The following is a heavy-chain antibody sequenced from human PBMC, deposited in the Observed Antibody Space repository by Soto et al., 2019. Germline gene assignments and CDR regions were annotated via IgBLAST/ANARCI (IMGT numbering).Heavy chain of an antibody. J-gene: IGHJ6*02. D-gene: IGHD2-21*01. V-gene: IGHV1-69*13. CDR2: IIPSYGTA. CDR1: GSTFTGCY. CDR3: ARVSSWGGNYYYYYGRDG. Sequence: GHTVTVSCKASGSTFTGCYIHWVRQAPGPGLKWMGGIIPSYGTANYAQKFQRRVTITADESTSTAYMELSSLRSEDTAVYYCARVSSWGGNYYYYYGRDGGGQGTTVTASS.